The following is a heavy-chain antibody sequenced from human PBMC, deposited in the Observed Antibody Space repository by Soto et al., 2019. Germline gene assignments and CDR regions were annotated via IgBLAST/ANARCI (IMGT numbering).Heavy chain of an antibody. Sequence: TLSLPCAISGDSVSSNTAAWNWIRQSPSRGLEWLGRTYYRSKWNNDYALSVKRRITINPDTPKNQVSLHLYSVTPEDTAVYYCTGITSFRGMDVWGLGAPVTVSS. J-gene: IGHJ6*02. D-gene: IGHD3-10*01. CDR2: TYYRSKWNN. CDR1: GDSVSSNTAA. V-gene: IGHV6-1*01. CDR3: TGITSFRGMDV.